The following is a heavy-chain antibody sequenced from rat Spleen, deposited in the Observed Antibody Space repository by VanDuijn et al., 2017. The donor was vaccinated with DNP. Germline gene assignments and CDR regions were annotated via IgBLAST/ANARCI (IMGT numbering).Heavy chain of an antibody. J-gene: IGHJ3*01. CDR3: ASGGAGIWFAY. V-gene: IGHV3-1*01. CDR1: GYSIPSNY. Sequence: EVQLQESGPGLVKSAQSLFLTCSVTGYSIPSNYWAWIRKFPGHKMEWMGYISYSGSTSYHPSLKSRISITRDTSKNQFLLQLNSVTTEDTATYYCASGGAGIWFAYWGQGTLVTVSS. CDR2: ISYSGST. D-gene: IGHD4-2*01.